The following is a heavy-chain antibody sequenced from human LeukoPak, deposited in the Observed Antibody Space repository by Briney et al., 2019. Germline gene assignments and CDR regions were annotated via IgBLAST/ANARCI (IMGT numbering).Heavy chain of an antibody. CDR1: GFTFSIYW. J-gene: IGHJ3*02. V-gene: IGHV3-74*01. Sequence: GGSLRLSCAASGFTFSIYWMHWVRQGPGKGLVWVSRINSDGSSTSYADSVKGRFTISRDNAKNTLYLQMNSLRAEDTAVYYCARDEDWSGYYGAFDIWGQGTMVTASS. CDR3: ARDEDWSGYYGAFDI. D-gene: IGHD3-3*01. CDR2: INSDGSST.